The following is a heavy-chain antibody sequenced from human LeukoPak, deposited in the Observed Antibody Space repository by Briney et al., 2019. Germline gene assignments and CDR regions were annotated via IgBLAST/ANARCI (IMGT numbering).Heavy chain of an antibody. CDR3: ARQGGLAARPRPFDY. J-gene: IGHJ4*02. CDR1: GYIFTSYW. CDR2: IYPGDSDT. Sequence: GESLKISCKGSGYIFTSYWIGWVRQMPGKGLEWMGIIYPGDSDTRYSPSFQGQVNISADKSISTAYLQWSSLKASDTAMYYCARQGGLAARPRPFDYWGQGTLVTVSS. D-gene: IGHD6-6*01. V-gene: IGHV5-51*01.